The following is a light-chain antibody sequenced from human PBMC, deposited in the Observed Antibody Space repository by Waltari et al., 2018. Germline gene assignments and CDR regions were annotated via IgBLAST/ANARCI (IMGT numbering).Light chain of an antibody. J-gene: IGLJ2*01. CDR3: SSYRGDYNWV. CDR1: SSDVGGCNR. Sequence: QSALTQPPSASGSPGQSVTISCTGTSSDVGGCNRVSWYQQYPGTAPKHIIYEVDKRPPGVPDGFPGSRSGNTASLTVSGLQADDESVYYCSSYRGDYNWVFGGGTKLTVL. V-gene: IGLV2-8*01. CDR2: EVD.